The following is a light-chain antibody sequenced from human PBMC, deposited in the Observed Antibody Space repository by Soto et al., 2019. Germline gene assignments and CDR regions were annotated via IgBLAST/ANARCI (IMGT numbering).Light chain of an antibody. CDR1: LSVSVY. CDR2: DAS. J-gene: IGKJ5*01. Sequence: VVLTQTPATLSLSPGERATLSCRTSLSVSVYLAGYQQKPAQAPRLLISDASNRATGIPARFSGSGSGTEFTLTISSLQSEDFAVYYCHQYNNWPPITFGQGTRLEI. CDR3: HQYNNWPPIT. V-gene: IGKV3-11*01.